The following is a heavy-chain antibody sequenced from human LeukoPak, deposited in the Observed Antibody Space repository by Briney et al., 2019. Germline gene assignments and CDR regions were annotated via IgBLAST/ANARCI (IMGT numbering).Heavy chain of an antibody. CDR2: IVVGSGNT. Sequence: GASVKVSCKASGFTXTSSAMQGVRQARGQRLEWIGWIVVGSGNTNYAQKFQERVTITRDMSTSTAYMELSSLRSEDTAVYYCAATGTDSSGYYLDYWGQGTLVTVSS. CDR1: GFTXTSSA. D-gene: IGHD3-22*01. J-gene: IGHJ4*02. CDR3: AATGTDSSGYYLDY. V-gene: IGHV1-58*02.